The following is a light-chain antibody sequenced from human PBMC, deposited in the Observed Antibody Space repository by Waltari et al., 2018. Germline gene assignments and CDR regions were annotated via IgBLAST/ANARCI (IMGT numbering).Light chain of an antibody. Sequence: IVLTQSPDTLSWSPGQSATLSCRASQTINNNFLVWYQQKPGQAPRLIIHGASSRATAFPDRCSGSGARTDFTLTISSLKPEDAAVYYCQQNDGSVLTFGGGTKVEI. V-gene: IGKV3-20*01. CDR2: GAS. CDR3: QQNDGSVLT. J-gene: IGKJ4*01. CDR1: QTINNNF.